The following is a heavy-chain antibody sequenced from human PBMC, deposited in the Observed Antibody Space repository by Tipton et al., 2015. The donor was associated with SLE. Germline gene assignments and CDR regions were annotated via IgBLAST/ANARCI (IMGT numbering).Heavy chain of an antibody. CDR3: ARDSAGNFWYFVL. CDR2: IYYTGTT. Sequence: TLSLTCTVSGDSISPYYWNWIRQSPGKGLEWLGNIYYTGTTNYNPSLKTRLSLSLDTSKNQLSLKLSSVTAADTAGFYWARDSAGNFWYFVLWGRGTLVTVSS. CDR1: GDSISPYY. V-gene: IGHV4-59*01. D-gene: IGHD1-14*01. J-gene: IGHJ2*01.